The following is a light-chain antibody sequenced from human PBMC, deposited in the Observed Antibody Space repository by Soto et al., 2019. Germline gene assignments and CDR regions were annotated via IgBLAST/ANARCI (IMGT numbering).Light chain of an antibody. CDR1: QNISRW. V-gene: IGKV1-5*01. J-gene: IGKJ1*01. CDR2: DGS. CDR3: QEYSICSR. Sequence: DIQMTQSPSTLSAFVGDRVSITCRASQNISRWLAWYQQNPGKAPKLLIYDGSTLESGVPSRFSGSGSGTEFILTISSLQPDDFASFYCQEYSICSRFCQGTMVDIK.